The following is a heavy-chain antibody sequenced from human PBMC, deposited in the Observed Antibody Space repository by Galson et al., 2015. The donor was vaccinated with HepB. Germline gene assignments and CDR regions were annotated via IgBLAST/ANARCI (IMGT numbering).Heavy chain of an antibody. V-gene: IGHV3-7*03. J-gene: IGHJ4*02. CDR1: GFTFRSQW. Sequence: SLRLSCAASGFTFRSQWMSWLRQAPGKGLEWVANTNQDESEKYYVDSVKGRFTISRDNAKNSLFLRMSSLRAEDTAIYYCARDGSGWSAEWGQGILVTVSS. D-gene: IGHD6-19*01. CDR3: ARDGSGWSAE. CDR2: TNQDESEK.